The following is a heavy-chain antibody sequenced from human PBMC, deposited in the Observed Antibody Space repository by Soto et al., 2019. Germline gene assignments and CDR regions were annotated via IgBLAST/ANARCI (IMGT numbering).Heavy chain of an antibody. CDR1: GYTFTSYY. Sequence: QVQLVQSGAEVKKPGASVKVSCKASGYTFTSYYMHWVRQAPGQGLEWMGIINPSGGSTSYAQEFQVRVTMHMDTSTSAVSMELSSLRTEDTAVYYCAREVERGHSYGYLEYWGQGTLVTVSS. CDR3: AREVERGHSYGYLEY. D-gene: IGHD5-18*01. V-gene: IGHV1-46*01. J-gene: IGHJ4*02. CDR2: INPSGGST.